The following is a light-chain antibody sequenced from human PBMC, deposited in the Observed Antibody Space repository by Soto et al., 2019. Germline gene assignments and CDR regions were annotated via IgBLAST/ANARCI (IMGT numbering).Light chain of an antibody. CDR3: TVWDDSLRGRL. CDR2: RNN. CDR1: SSNIESNF. Sequence: SVLTQPPSASGTTGQRVTISCSGSSSNIESNFVYWYQQFPGTAPRLLIYRNNQRPSGVPDRFSGSKSGTSASLAISALRAEDEADYYCTVWDDSLRGRLFGGGTKVTAL. J-gene: IGLJ2*01. V-gene: IGLV1-47*01.